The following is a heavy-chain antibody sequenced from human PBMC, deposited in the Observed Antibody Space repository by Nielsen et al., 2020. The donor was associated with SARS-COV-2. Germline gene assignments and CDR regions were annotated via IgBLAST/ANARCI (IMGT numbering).Heavy chain of an antibody. J-gene: IGHJ6*02. D-gene: IGHD3-22*01. Sequence: KVSCKGSGYSFPTYWIGWVRQMPGKGLEWMGIIYPGDSDTRYSPSFQGQVTISADKSISTAYLQWSSLKASDTAMYYCARCSARDSLPMDVWGQGTTVTVSS. CDR3: ARCSARDSLPMDV. CDR1: GYSFPTYW. V-gene: IGHV5-51*01. CDR2: IYPGDSDT.